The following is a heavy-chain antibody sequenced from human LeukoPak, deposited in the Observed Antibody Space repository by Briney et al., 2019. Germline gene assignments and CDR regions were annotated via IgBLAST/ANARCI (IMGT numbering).Heavy chain of an antibody. Sequence: SVKVSCKASGGTFSSYAISWVRQAPGQGLEWMGGIIPIFGTANYAQKFQGRVTITADESTSTAYMELSSLRSEDTAVYYCARVGPTGCSSSWREVSYFDYWGQGTLVTVSS. J-gene: IGHJ4*02. CDR2: IIPIFGTA. CDR3: ARVGPTGCSSSWREVSYFDY. V-gene: IGHV1-69*13. CDR1: GGTFSSYA. D-gene: IGHD6-13*01.